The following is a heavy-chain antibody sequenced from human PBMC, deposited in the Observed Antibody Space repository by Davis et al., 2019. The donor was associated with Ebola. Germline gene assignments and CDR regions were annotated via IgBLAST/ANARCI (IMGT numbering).Heavy chain of an antibody. J-gene: IGHJ6*02. CDR2: ISAYNGNT. CDR1: GYTFTSYG. Sequence: ASVKVSCKASGYTFTSYGISWVRQAPGQGLEWMGWISAYNGNTNYAQKLQGIVTMTTDTSTSTAYMELRSLRSDDTAVYYCARDNGGSSPHYYYYYYGMDVWGQGTTVTVSS. D-gene: IGHD6-6*01. V-gene: IGHV1-18*01. CDR3: ARDNGGSSPHYYYYYYGMDV.